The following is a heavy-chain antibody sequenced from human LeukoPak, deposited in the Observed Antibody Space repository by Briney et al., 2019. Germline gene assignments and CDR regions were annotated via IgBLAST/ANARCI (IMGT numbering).Heavy chain of an antibody. Sequence: GESLKISCKGSGYSFTSYWIGWVRQMPGKGLEWMGIIYPGDSDTRYSPSFQGQVTISADESISTTYLQWSSLKASDTAMYYCARLKLFRGGSYLTPLDYWGQGTLVTVSS. CDR2: IYPGDSDT. D-gene: IGHD1-26*01. CDR3: ARLKLFRGGSYLTPLDY. J-gene: IGHJ4*02. CDR1: GYSFTSYW. V-gene: IGHV5-51*01.